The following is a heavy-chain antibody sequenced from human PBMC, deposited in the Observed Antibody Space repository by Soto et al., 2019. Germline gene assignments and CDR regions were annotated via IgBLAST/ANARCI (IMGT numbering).Heavy chain of an antibody. CDR2: MNPNSGNT. J-gene: IGHJ3*02. CDR1: GYTFTSYD. Sequence: ASVKVSCKASGYTFTSYDINWVRLATGQGLEWMGWMNPNSGNTGYAQKFQGRVTMTRNTSISTAYMELSSLRSEDTAVYYCARVYYYDSSGYYYVLAFDIWGQGTMVTVSS. CDR3: ARVYYYDSSGYYYVLAFDI. V-gene: IGHV1-8*01. D-gene: IGHD3-22*01.